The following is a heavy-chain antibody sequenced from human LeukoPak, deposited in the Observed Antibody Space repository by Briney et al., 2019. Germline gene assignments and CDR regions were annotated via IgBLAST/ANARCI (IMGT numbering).Heavy chain of an antibody. CDR1: GFTFTNAW. D-gene: IGHD1-1*01. V-gene: IGHV3-15*01. CDR2: LKSKTDGGTT. J-gene: IGHJ4*02. CDR3: TTVLGTTSTGY. Sequence: GGSLRLSCAASGFTFTNAWMSWVRQAPGKGLEWVGRLKSKTDGGTTIYAAPVKGRFTISRDDSKSTLFLQMNSLQTEDTAVYYCTTVLGTTSTGYWGQGTLVTVSS.